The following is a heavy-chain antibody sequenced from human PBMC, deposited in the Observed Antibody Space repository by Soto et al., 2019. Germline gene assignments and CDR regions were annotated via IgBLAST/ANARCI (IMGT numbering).Heavy chain of an antibody. Sequence: GGSLRLSCAASGFTFSSYAMSWVRQAPGKGLEWVSAISGSGGSTYYADSVKGRFTISRDNSKNTLYLQMNSLRAEDTAVYYCAKVFGGSVSYYNYQDNYYYMDVWGKGTTVTVS. CDR1: GFTFSSYA. J-gene: IGHJ6*03. CDR2: ISGSGGST. CDR3: AKVFGGSVSYYNYQDNYYYMDV. V-gene: IGHV3-23*01. D-gene: IGHD3-10*01.